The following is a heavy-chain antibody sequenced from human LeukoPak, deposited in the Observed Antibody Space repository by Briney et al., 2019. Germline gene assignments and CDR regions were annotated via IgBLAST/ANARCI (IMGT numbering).Heavy chain of an antibody. CDR2: ISWNSKNI. V-gene: IGHV3-9*01. Sequence: GGSLRLSCAAPGFAFDDYAMFWVRQAPGKGRDWASGISWNSKNIGYAASVKGRFTISRDNAKNSLYLQMNSLRAEDTAFYYCAKGNRDSSGFYYYYGMDVWGQGTTVTVSS. CDR1: GFAFDDYA. D-gene: IGHD3-22*01. J-gene: IGHJ6*02. CDR3: AKGNRDSSGFYYYYGMDV.